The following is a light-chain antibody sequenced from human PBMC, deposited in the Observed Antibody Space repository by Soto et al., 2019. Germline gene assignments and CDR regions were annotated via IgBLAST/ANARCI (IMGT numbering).Light chain of an antibody. Sequence: DIQMTQSPSSVSASVGDRIIITCRASQYISTWLAWYQQKPGEAPKLLIFAASRLHGGVPSRFSGSGSGTDFTLTINNLQPEDFATYDCQQANSFPLTFGGGTKVEVK. CDR3: QQANSFPLT. J-gene: IGKJ4*01. CDR1: QYISTW. V-gene: IGKV1D-12*01. CDR2: AAS.